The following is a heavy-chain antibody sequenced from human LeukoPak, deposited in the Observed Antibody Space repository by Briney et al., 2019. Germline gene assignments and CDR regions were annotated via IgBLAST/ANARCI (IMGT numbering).Heavy chain of an antibody. J-gene: IGHJ4*02. CDR1: GGSITSFY. Sequence: PSETLSLTCTVSGGSITSFYWSWIRQPPGKGLEWIGYIYYNGDTNYHPSLKSRVTISVDTSKNQFSLKLSSVTAADTAVYYCAGGDSGYDPHWGQGTLVTVSS. CDR2: IYYNGDT. D-gene: IGHD5-12*01. V-gene: IGHV4-59*01. CDR3: AGGDSGYDPH.